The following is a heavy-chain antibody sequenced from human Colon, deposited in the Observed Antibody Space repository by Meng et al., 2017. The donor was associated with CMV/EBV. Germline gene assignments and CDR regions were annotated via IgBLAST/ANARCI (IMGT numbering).Heavy chain of an antibody. CDR3: ARDYSSGFDS. V-gene: IGHV3-21*01. CDR2: IVSNNNYI. D-gene: IGHD6-19*01. CDR1: GFTFSTYS. Sequence: LVEAGGGLVKPGGSLRLSCAASGFTFSTYSMNWVRQAPGKGLEWVSSIVSNNNYIYYADSVKGRFTISRDNAKNSVYLQMNSLTVEDTAVYYCARDYSSGFDSWGQGTLVTVSS. J-gene: IGHJ4*02.